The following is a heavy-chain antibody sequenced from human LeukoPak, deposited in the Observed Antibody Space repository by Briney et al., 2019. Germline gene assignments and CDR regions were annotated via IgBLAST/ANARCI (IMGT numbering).Heavy chain of an antibody. Sequence: PGGSLRLSCAASGFTVSSNYMSWVRQAPGKGLEWVANIKQDGSEKYYVDSVKGRFTISRDNAKNSLYLQMNSLRAEDTAVYYCAREKRSITIFGVVTYYFDYWGQGTLVTVSS. J-gene: IGHJ4*02. CDR2: IKQDGSEK. CDR3: AREKRSITIFGVVTYYFDY. CDR1: GFTVSSNY. V-gene: IGHV3-7*03. D-gene: IGHD3-3*01.